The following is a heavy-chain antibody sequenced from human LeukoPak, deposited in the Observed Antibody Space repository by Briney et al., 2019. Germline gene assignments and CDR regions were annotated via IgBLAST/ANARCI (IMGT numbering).Heavy chain of an antibody. CDR2: IYPGDSDT. D-gene: IGHD3-22*01. Sequence: YLMIPRNGSGYRFTSYWIGWVRQLPGKGLEGMGVIYPGDSDTRYSPSFQGQVTISADKSISTAYLQWSSLKASDTAMYYCARHRYYDSSGYWSAFDIWGQGTMVTVSS. CDR1: GYRFTSYW. V-gene: IGHV5-51*01. J-gene: IGHJ3*02. CDR3: ARHRYYDSSGYWSAFDI.